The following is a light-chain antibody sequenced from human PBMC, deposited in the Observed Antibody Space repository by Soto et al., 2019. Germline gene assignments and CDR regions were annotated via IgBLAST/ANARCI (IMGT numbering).Light chain of an antibody. Sequence: QSVLTQPPSASGSPGQSVTISCTGTSSDVGGYNYVSWYQQHPGKAPKLMIYDVSNRPSGVSNRFSGSKSANTASLTISGLQAEDEADYYCTSYTSSGYYVFGTGTKVT. CDR3: TSYTSSGYYV. CDR1: SSDVGGYNY. V-gene: IGLV2-14*01. J-gene: IGLJ1*01. CDR2: DVS.